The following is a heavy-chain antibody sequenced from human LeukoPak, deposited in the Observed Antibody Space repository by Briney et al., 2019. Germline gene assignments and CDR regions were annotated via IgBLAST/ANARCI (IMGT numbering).Heavy chain of an antibody. CDR3: ARDGTAAGLYFDL. D-gene: IGHD6-13*01. V-gene: IGHV3-7*01. Sequence: GGFLRLSCEVSGFTFTDYWMNWVRQAPGKGPEWVASIRQDGSEKTYVDSVKSRFTISRDNTKNSLSLQLNGLRAEDTAVYYCARDGTAAGLYFDLWGQGTLVTVSS. CDR2: IRQDGSEK. J-gene: IGHJ4*01. CDR1: GFTFTDYW.